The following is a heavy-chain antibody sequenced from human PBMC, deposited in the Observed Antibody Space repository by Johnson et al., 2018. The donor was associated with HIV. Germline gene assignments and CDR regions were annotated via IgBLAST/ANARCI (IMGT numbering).Heavy chain of an antibody. J-gene: IGHJ3*02. CDR3: ARDGADYYDSSGYYGDAFDI. D-gene: IGHD3-22*01. CDR2: IKQYGSEK. Sequence: VQVLESGGGVVQPGRSLRLSCAASGFTFSSYGMHWVRQAPGKGLEWVANIKQYGSEKYYVDSVKGQFTITRDTAKNAFYLQMNSLRAEDTAVYYCARDGADYYDSSGYYGDAFDIWGQGTMVTVSS. V-gene: IGHV3-7*03. CDR1: GFTFSSYG.